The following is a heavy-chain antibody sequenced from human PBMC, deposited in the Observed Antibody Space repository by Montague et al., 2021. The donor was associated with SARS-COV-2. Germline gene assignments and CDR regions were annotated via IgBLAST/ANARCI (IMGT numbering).Heavy chain of an antibody. V-gene: IGHV3-48*03. J-gene: IGHJ6*02. CDR1: GFIFSSYE. D-gene: IGHD2-21*01. CDR2: ISSSGGGSTK. Sequence: SLSLSCAASGFIFSSYEMNWVRQAPGKGLEWISYISSSGGGSTKHYTDSVKGLFTISRDNAKNSLYLQMNSLRVEDTAIYYCARDRDWDDWCGMDVWGQGTTVTVSS. CDR3: ARDRDWDDWCGMDV.